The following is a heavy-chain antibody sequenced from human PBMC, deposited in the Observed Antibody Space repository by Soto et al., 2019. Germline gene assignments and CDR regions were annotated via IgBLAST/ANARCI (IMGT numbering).Heavy chain of an antibody. CDR2: ISSSSSYI. CDR1: GFTFSSYS. Sequence: PGGSLRLSCAASGFTFSSYSMNWVRQAPGKGLEWVSSISSSSSYIYYADSVKGRFTISRDNAKNSLYLQMNSLRTEDTAVYYCARGPGPNWFDPWGQGTLVTVSS. V-gene: IGHV3-21*01. CDR3: ARGPGPNWFDP. J-gene: IGHJ5*02.